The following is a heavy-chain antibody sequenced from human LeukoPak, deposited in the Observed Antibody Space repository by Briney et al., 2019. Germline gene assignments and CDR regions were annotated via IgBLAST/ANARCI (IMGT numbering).Heavy chain of an antibody. CDR3: ARMREIAATGISGGDY. D-gene: IGHD6-13*01. CDR1: GGSFSGFY. Sequence: PSETLSLTCAVYGGSFSGFYWSWIRQPPGKGLEWIGEIHHSGSTNYNPSLKSRVTISVDTSKNQFSLKQSSVTAADTAVHYCARMREIAATGISGGDYWGQGTLVTVSS. J-gene: IGHJ4*02. CDR2: IHHSGST. V-gene: IGHV4-34*01.